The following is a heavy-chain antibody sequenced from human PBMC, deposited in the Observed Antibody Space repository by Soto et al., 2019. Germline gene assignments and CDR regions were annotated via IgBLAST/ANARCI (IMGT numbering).Heavy chain of an antibody. J-gene: IGHJ1*01. CDR2: ISKDGSVN. V-gene: IGHV3-30-3*01. Sequence: QVQLVESGGRVVQPGGSLRLSCAASGFMFSRYAIHWVRQAPGKGLEWVAVISKDGSVNYYADSVRGRFSISRDKSKNTVYLEMNGTRDDDTAVFYCARSRSGAVPDSFGYWGQGTLVTVSS. CDR1: GFMFSRYA. D-gene: IGHD3-3*01. CDR3: ARSRSGAVPDSFGY.